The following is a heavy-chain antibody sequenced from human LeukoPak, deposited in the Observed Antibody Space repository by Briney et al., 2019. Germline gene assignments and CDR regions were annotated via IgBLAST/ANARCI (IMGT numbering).Heavy chain of an antibody. Sequence: SETLSLTCAVYGGSFSGYYWSWIRQPPGKGLEWIGEINHSGSTNYNPSLKSRVTISVDTSKNQFSLKLSSVTDADTAVYYCARSLELPSYYFDSWGQGTLVTVSS. CDR2: INHSGST. V-gene: IGHV4-34*01. CDR1: GGSFSGYY. CDR3: ARSLELPSYYFDS. J-gene: IGHJ4*02. D-gene: IGHD1-7*01.